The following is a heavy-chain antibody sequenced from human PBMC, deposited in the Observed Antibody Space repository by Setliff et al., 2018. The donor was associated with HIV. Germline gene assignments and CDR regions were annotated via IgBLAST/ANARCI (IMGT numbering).Heavy chain of an antibody. CDR2: ISSSSSTI. D-gene: IGHD6-13*01. Sequence: QPGGSLRLSCAASGFTFSSYSMNWVRQAPGKGLEWVSYISSSSSTIYYADSVKGRFTISRDNAKNSLYLQMNSLRAEDTAVYYCAKPTGYSSSWYPLDAFDIWGQGTMVTVSS. CDR3: AKPTGYSSSWYPLDAFDI. V-gene: IGHV3-48*01. CDR1: GFTFSSYS. J-gene: IGHJ3*02.